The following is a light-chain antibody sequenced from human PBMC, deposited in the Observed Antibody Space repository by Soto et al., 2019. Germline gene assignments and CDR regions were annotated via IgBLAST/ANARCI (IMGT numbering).Light chain of an antibody. J-gene: IGLJ1*01. CDR3: SSYRITSVV. V-gene: IGLV2-14*01. Sequence: QSVLTQPASVSGSPGQSITISCTGTSSDIGGSNYVSWYQQHPGKAPKLIIYEVTNRPSGVSDRYSGSKSDNTASLIISGLQAEDEAHYYCSSYRITSVVFRCGTKCPVL. CDR1: SSDIGGSNY. CDR2: EVT.